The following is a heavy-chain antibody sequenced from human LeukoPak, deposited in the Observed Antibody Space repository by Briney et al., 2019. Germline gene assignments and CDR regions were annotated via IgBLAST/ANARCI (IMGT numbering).Heavy chain of an antibody. CDR1: RGSISSGRYY. CDR3: AREGVFIVPAALGSYYGMDV. D-gene: IGHD2-2*01. Sequence: SETLSLTCTVSRGSISSGRYYWSGIRRHPGKGLEWIGYIYYTGSTYYNPSLKSRVTMSVDTSKNQFSLKLRSVTAANTAVYFCAREGVFIVPAALGSYYGMDVWGQGTTVTVSS. CDR2: IYYTGST. J-gene: IGHJ6*02. V-gene: IGHV4-31*03.